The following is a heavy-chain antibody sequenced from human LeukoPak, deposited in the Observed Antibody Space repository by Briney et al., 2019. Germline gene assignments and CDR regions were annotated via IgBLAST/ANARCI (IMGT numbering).Heavy chain of an antibody. J-gene: IGHJ6*03. Sequence: GASVKVSCKASGYTFTGYYMHWVRQAPGQGLEWMGWINPNSGGTNYAQKFQGRVTMTGDTSISTAYMELSRLRSDDTAVYYCARDCAPTSIAARWGRDHLYYYYMDVWGKGTTVTVSS. CDR1: GYTFTGYY. CDR2: INPNSGGT. V-gene: IGHV1-2*02. D-gene: IGHD6-6*01. CDR3: ARDCAPTSIAARWGRDHLYYYYMDV.